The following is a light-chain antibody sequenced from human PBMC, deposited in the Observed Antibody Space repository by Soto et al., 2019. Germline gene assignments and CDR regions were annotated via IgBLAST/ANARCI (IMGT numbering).Light chain of an antibody. V-gene: IGKV1-39*01. Sequence: IQMTQSPSSLSASVGDRVIITCRSDHSINNYLNWYQQRPGKVPKLLIYAASTLQSGVPSRFSGSGSGRVFTLTINSLNPEDFATYYCQQSYSTLGTFGRGTRVEI. CDR1: HSINNY. CDR3: QQSYSTLGT. CDR2: AAS. J-gene: IGKJ2*01.